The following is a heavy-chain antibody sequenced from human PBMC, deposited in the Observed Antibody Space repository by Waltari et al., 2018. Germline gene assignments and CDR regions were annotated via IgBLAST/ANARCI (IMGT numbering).Heavy chain of an antibody. V-gene: IGHV4-39*07. CDR2: IYYSGST. CDR1: GGSISSSSYY. CDR3: ASPQDPTVTTHTFRAFDI. J-gene: IGHJ3*02. Sequence: QLQLQESGPGLVKPSETLSLTCTVSGGSISSSSYYWGWIRQPPGKGLEWIGSIYYSGSTYYNPSLKSRVTISVDTSKNQFSLKLSSVTAADTAVYYCASPQDPTVTTHTFRAFDIWGQGTMVTVSS. D-gene: IGHD4-17*01.